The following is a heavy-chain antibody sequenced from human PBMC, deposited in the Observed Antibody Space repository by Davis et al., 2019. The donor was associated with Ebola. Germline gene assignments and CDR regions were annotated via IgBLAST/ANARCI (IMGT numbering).Heavy chain of an antibody. CDR1: GYTLTELS. CDR3: AAGIAAQHLDGY. V-gene: IGHV1-24*01. Sequence: ASVKVSCKVSGYTLTELSMHWVRQAPGKGLEWMGGFDPEDGETIYAQKFQERVTITRDMSTSTAYMELSSLRSEDTAVYYCAAGIAAQHLDGYWGQGTLVTVSS. CDR2: FDPEDGET. D-gene: IGHD6-13*01. J-gene: IGHJ4*02.